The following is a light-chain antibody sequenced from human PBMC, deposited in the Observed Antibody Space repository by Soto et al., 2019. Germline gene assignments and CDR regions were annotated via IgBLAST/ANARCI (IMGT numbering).Light chain of an antibody. Sequence: DIQMTQSPSTLSASVGDRVTITCRASQSISTWLAWYQQKPGKAPKLLMYKASNLEGGVPSRFSGSGSGTEFNITISSLQPDDFAPYCCQQYNTYPLTFGGGATVEIK. CDR3: QQYNTYPLT. CDR2: KAS. CDR1: QSISTW. V-gene: IGKV1-5*03. J-gene: IGKJ4*01.